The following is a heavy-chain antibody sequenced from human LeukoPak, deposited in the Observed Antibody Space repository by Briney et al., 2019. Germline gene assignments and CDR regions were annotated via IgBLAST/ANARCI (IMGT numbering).Heavy chain of an antibody. J-gene: IGHJ5*02. D-gene: IGHD3-10*01. CDR3: ARVVTYYYGSGSYYHNWFDP. Sequence: GASVKVSCKASGGTFSSYAISWVRQAPGQGLEWMGGIIPIFGTANYAQKFQGRVTITADESTSTAYMELSSLRSEDTAVYYCARVVTYYYGSGSYYHNWFDPWGQGTLVTVSS. CDR1: GGTFSSYA. V-gene: IGHV1-69*13. CDR2: IIPIFGTA.